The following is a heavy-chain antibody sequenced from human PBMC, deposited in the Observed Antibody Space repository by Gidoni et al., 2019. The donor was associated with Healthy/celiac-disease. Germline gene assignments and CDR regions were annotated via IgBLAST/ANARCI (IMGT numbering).Heavy chain of an antibody. J-gene: IGHJ4*02. Sequence: QVQLQQWGAGLLKPSETLSLPCAVYGGSFSGYYWSWIRQPPGKGLEWIGEINHSGSTNYNPSLKSRVTISVDTSKNQFSLKLSSVTAADTAVYYCARRGSGWYFVGSRFDYWGQGTLVTVSS. CDR1: GGSFSGYY. CDR2: INHSGST. V-gene: IGHV4-34*01. D-gene: IGHD6-19*01. CDR3: ARRGSGWYFVGSRFDY.